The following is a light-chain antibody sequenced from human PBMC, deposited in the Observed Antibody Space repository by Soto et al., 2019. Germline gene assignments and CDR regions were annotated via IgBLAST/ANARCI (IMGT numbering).Light chain of an antibody. V-gene: IGKV1-5*01. CDR1: QSVSSW. CDR2: DAS. CDR3: QQYKSDPYT. Sequence: DIQMTQSPSTLSASVGERVTITCRASQSVSSWLAWYQQKPGKASKLVIYDASSSESGVPSRFSGSGSGTDFTLSISSLQPDDFATYYCQQYKSDPYTFGQGTKLEIK. J-gene: IGKJ2*01.